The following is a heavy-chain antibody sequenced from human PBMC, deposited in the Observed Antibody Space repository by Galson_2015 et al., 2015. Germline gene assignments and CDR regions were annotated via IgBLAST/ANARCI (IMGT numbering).Heavy chain of an antibody. CDR3: ARDFTEGNV. CDR2: ISSGGITI. CDR1: GFTFSSYS. D-gene: IGHD1-14*01. Sequence: SLRLSCAASGFTFSSYSMNWVRQAPGKGLEWVSYISSGGITIYYADSVKGRFSISRDNAKNSLFLQMNSLRDEDTAVYYCARDFTEGNVWGQGTTVTVSS. V-gene: IGHV3-48*02. J-gene: IGHJ6*02.